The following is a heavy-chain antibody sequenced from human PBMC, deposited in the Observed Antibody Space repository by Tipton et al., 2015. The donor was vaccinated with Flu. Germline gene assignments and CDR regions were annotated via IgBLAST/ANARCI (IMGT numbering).Heavy chain of an antibody. V-gene: IGHV3-30*02. CDR1: GFTFSNYG. CDR3: AKDGWDSSGWYPFDY. J-gene: IGHJ4*02. D-gene: IGHD6-19*01. CDR2: IRHDESDK. Sequence: SLRLSCAASGFTFSNYGMHWVRQAPGKGLEWVAFIRHDESDKYYADFVKGRFTISRDNSKNALHLVINSLRAEDTAVYYCAKDGWDSSGWYPFDYWGQGTLVTVSS.